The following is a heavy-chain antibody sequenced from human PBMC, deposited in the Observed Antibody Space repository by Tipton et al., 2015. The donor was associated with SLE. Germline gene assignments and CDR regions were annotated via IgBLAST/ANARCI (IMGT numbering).Heavy chain of an antibody. Sequence: TLSLTCAVYGGSFSGYYWSWIRQPPGKGLEWIGEINHRGSTNYNPSLKSRVTISVDKSKNQFSLKLTSVTAADTAVYYCARSGLYVWGSYWAFDIWGQGTMVTVSS. V-gene: IGHV4-34*01. J-gene: IGHJ3*02. CDR3: ARSGLYVWGSYWAFDI. CDR2: INHRGST. CDR1: GGSFSGYY. D-gene: IGHD3-16*01.